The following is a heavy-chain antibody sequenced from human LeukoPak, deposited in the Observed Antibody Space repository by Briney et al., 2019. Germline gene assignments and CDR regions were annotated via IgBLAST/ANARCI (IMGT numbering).Heavy chain of an antibody. V-gene: IGHV4-39*01. J-gene: IGHJ4*02. CDR2: IYYSGST. Sequence: PSETLSLTCTVSGGSISSSSNYWGWIRQPPGKGLEWSGSIYYSGSTYYNPSLKIRVTISVDTSKNQFSLKLSSVTAADTAVYYCARYMVQGVSIDYWGQGTLVTVSS. CDR1: GGSISSSSNY. D-gene: IGHD3-10*01. CDR3: ARYMVQGVSIDY.